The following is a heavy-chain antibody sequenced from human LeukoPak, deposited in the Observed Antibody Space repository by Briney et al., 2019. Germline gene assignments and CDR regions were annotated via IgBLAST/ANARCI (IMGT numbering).Heavy chain of an antibody. CDR2: LSGSGNTV. D-gene: IGHD3-16*01. V-gene: IGHV3-23*01. CDR3: AKFSAPSGGSSGWPWVIDN. J-gene: IGHJ4*02. Sequence: GGSLRLSCAASGLTFRNYAMTWVRQAPGKGLEWVSALSGSGNTVYYANSVKGRFTISRDNSKNTLSLQMNSLRGEDTALYYCAKFSAPSGGSSGWPWVIDNWGQGTLVTVSS. CDR1: GLTFRNYA.